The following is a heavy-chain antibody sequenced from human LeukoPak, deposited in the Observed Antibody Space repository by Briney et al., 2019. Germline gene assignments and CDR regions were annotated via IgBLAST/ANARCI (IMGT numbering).Heavy chain of an antibody. D-gene: IGHD3-22*01. Sequence: GESPKISCQGSGYSFTSHWIGWVRQMPGKGLEWMGIIYPGDSDSRYSPSFQGQVTISVDKSISTAYLQWSSLKASETAMYYCARLRDSSGYYFDYWGQGTLVTVSS. CDR2: IYPGDSDS. J-gene: IGHJ4*02. CDR1: GYSFTSHW. CDR3: ARLRDSSGYYFDY. V-gene: IGHV5-51*01.